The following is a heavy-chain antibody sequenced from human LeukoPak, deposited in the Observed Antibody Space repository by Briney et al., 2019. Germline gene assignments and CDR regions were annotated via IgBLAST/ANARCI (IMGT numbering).Heavy chain of an antibody. D-gene: IGHD3-22*01. V-gene: IGHV1-2*02. CDR1: GYTFTGYY. CDR3: ARAYYESSAYRHAVYFDY. J-gene: IGHJ4*02. Sequence: ASVKVSCKASGYTFTGYYMHWVRQAPGQGLEWMEWINPNSGGTNYAQKFQGRVTMTKDTSTNTVYMHLSSLSSDDTAVYYCARAYYESSAYRHAVYFDYWGQGTLVTVSS. CDR2: INPNSGGT.